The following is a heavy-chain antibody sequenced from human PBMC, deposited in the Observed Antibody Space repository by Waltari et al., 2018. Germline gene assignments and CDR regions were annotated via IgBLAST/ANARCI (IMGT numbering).Heavy chain of an antibody. CDR3: ARGGKVNNWFDP. Sequence: QVQLQQWGAGLLKSSETLSLTCAAYGGSFSDYSWSWIRQPPGKGLEWIGEITHSGMTNYNPSLKSRVTISADRSKNQFSLKLSSVTAADTAVYYCARGGKVNNWFDPWGQGTLVTVSS. V-gene: IGHV4-34*01. CDR1: GGSFSDYS. D-gene: IGHD2-15*01. CDR2: ITHSGMT. J-gene: IGHJ5*02.